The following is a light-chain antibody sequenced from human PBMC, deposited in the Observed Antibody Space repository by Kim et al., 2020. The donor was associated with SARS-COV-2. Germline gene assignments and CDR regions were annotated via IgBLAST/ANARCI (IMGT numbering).Light chain of an antibody. V-gene: IGLV6-57*02. Sequence: KTVTISCPGSTGSIASKYGHLYQQLPGSAPTTVIYDNNQSPSGVPDRFSGSIDSSSNSASLTISGLKTEDEADYYCQSYDSSNQGVFGGGTQLTVL. J-gene: IGLJ3*02. CDR3: QSYDSSNQGV. CDR2: DNN. CDR1: TGSIASKY.